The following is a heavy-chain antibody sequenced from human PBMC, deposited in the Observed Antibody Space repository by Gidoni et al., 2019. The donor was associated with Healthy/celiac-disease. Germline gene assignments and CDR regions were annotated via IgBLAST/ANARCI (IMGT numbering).Heavy chain of an antibody. CDR1: GFTFSSYA. D-gene: IGHD6-13*01. J-gene: IGHJ6*02. V-gene: IGHV3-23*01. Sequence: EVQLLESGGGLVQPGGPLRLSCAASGFTFSSYAMSWVRQAPGKGLEWVSAISGSGGSTYYADSVKGRFTISRDNSKNTLYLQMNSLRAEDTAVYYCAKRIYSSPYYYYGMDVWGQGTTVTVSS. CDR2: ISGSGGST. CDR3: AKRIYSSPYYYYGMDV.